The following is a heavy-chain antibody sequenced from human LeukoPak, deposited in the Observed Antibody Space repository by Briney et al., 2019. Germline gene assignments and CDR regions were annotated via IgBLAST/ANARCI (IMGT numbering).Heavy chain of an antibody. CDR1: GGSISSYY. J-gene: IGHJ4*02. CDR2: IYYSGST. D-gene: IGHD5-12*01. Sequence: PSETLSLTCTVSGGSISSYYWSWIRQPPGKGLEWIGYIYYSGSTNYNPSLKSRVPISVDTSKNQFSLKLSSVTAADTAVYYCARVDIVATMGFDYWGQGTLVTVSS. V-gene: IGHV4-59*01. CDR3: ARVDIVATMGFDY.